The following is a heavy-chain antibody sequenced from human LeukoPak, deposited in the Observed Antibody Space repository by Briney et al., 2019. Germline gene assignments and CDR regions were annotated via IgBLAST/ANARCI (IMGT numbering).Heavy chain of an antibody. CDR3: ATQRGSYLWGTDFDY. Sequence: ASVKVSCKASGDNFSRYTVTWVRQAPGQGLEWMGWINPNSGDTKYAQKFQGRVTMTRDTSISTAYMELSRLTSDDTAVYYCATQRGSYLWGTDFDYWGQGTLVTVSS. CDR2: INPNSGDT. D-gene: IGHD3-16*01. V-gene: IGHV1-2*02. J-gene: IGHJ4*02. CDR1: GDNFSRYT.